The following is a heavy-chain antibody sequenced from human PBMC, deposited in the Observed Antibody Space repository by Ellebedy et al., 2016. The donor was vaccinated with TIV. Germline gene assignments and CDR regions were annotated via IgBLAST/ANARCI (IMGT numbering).Heavy chain of an antibody. CDR3: ARVSRGVVDY. D-gene: IGHD3-10*01. CDR1: GGSISSYY. Sequence: SETLSLTXTVSGGSISSYYWSWIRQPAGKGLEWIGRIYTSGSTNYNPSLKSRVTISVDTSKNQFSLKLNSVTGADTAVYYCARVSRGVVDYWGQGTLVTVSS. CDR2: IYTSGST. J-gene: IGHJ4*02. V-gene: IGHV4-4*07.